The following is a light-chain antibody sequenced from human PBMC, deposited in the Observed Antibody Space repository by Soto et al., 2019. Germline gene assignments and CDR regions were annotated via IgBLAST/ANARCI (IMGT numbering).Light chain of an antibody. CDR2: EVS. V-gene: IGLV2-14*01. Sequence: QSALTQPASVSGSPGQPITISCTGTSSDVGGYNYVSWYQQHPGKAPKLMIYEVSNRPSGVSNRFSGSKSGNTASLTISGLQAEDEADYYCSSYTSSSTLPFGGGTKVTVL. CDR3: SSYTSSSTLP. J-gene: IGLJ2*01. CDR1: SSDVGGYNY.